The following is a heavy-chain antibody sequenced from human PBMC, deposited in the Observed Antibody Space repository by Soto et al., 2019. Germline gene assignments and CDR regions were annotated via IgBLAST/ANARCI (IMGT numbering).Heavy chain of an antibody. CDR2: IYYTGTT. CDR1: GDSMESRDYY. D-gene: IGHD5-18*01. V-gene: IGHV4-30-4*01. CDR3: ARVRAYSYGYEDY. Sequence: SETLSLTCTVSGDSMESRDYYWSWIRQSPGKGLEWIGYIYYTGTTYYSPSLQGRVYISIELSKNQFSLKLSSVTAADTAVYHCARVRAYSYGYEDYWGQGTLVTVS. J-gene: IGHJ4*02.